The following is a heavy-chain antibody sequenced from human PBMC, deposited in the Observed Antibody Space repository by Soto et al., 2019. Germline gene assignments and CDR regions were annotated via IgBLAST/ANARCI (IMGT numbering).Heavy chain of an antibody. J-gene: IGHJ3*02. V-gene: IGHV3-11*01. CDR3: ASFPDPDAFDI. Sequence: GGSLRLSCAASGFTFSDYYMSWIRQAPGKGLEWVSYISSSGSTIYYADSVKGRFTISRDNAKNSLYLQMNSLRAEDTAVYYCASFPDPDAFDIWGQGTMVTVSS. CDR2: ISSSGSTI. CDR1: GFTFSDYY.